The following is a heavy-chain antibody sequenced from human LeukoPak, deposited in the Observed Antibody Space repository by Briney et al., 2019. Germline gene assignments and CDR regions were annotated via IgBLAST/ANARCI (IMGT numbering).Heavy chain of an antibody. J-gene: IGHJ3*02. V-gene: IGHV1-2*06. CDR2: IHPNNGGT. CDR3: ARLGYCSGGNCYSGDGNAFDI. D-gene: IGHD2-15*01. CDR1: GYTFTGYY. Sequence: ASVNVSCKASGYTFTGYYTHWVRQAPGQGLEWMGRIHPNNGGTNYAQKLQGRVTMTRDTSISTAYMELSRLRSDDTAVYYCARLGYCSGGNCYSGDGNAFDIWGQGTRVTVSS.